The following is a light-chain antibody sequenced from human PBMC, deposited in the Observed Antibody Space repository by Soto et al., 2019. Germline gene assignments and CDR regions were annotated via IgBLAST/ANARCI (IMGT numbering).Light chain of an antibody. CDR2: AAS. CDR1: QDISSF. J-gene: IGKJ4*01. CDR3: QQLNSYPL. V-gene: IGKV1-9*01. Sequence: DIQLTQSPSFLSASVGDRVTITCRASQDISSFLAWYQQKPGKAPKLLISAASTLQSGVPSRFSGSGSGTEFTLTISSLQPEDSATYYCQQLNSYPLFGGGTKVEIK.